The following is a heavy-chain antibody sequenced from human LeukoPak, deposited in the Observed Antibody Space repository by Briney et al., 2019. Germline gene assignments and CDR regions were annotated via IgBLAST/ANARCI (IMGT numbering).Heavy chain of an antibody. CDR1: GGTFSSYA. CDR2: IIPIFGTA. CDR3: APGAAAKTSYYYYYYMDV. Sequence: SVKASCKASGGTFSSYAIGWVRQAPGQGLEWMGRIIPIFGTANYAQKFQGRVTITTDESTSTAYMELSSLRSEDTAVYYCAPGAAAKTSYYYYYYMDVWGKGTTVTVSS. D-gene: IGHD6-13*01. J-gene: IGHJ6*03. V-gene: IGHV1-69*05.